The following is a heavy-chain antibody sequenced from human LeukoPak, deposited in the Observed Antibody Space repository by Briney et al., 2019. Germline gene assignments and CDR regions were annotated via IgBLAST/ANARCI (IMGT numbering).Heavy chain of an antibody. Sequence: ASVKVSCKASGGTFSSYAISWVRQAPGQGLEWMGGIIPIFGTANYAQKFQGRVTITTDESTSTAYMELSRLRSEDTAVYYCARDLGSYGFDYWGQGTLVTVSS. CDR1: GGTFSSYA. CDR3: ARDLGSYGFDY. J-gene: IGHJ4*02. D-gene: IGHD1-26*01. V-gene: IGHV1-69*05. CDR2: IIPIFGTA.